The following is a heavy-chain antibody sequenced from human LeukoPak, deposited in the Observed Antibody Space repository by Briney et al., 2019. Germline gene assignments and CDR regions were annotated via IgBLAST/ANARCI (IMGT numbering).Heavy chain of an antibody. CDR3: ARESYDILTGYDWGYYYYYMDV. V-gene: IGHV3-53*01. CDR1: GFTVSSNY. J-gene: IGHJ6*03. D-gene: IGHD3-9*01. Sequence: GGSLRLSCAASGFTVSSNYMSWVRQAPGKGLEWVSVIYSGGSTYYADSVKGRFTISRDNSKNTLYLQMNSLRAEDTAVYYCARESYDILTGYDWGYYYYYMDVWGKGTTVTVSS. CDR2: IYSGGST.